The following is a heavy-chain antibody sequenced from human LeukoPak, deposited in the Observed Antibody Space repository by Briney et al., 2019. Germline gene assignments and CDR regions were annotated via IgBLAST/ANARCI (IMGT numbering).Heavy chain of an antibody. J-gene: IGHJ4*02. CDR1: GYTFTGYY. D-gene: IGHD2-2*01. CDR3: ASTGVVPAAPYYFDY. CDR2: INPNGGGT. V-gene: IGHV1-2*02. Sequence: ASVKVSCKASGYTFTGYYMHWVRQAPGQGLEWMGWINPNGGGTNYAQKFQGRVTMTRDTSISTAYMELSRLRSDDTAVYYCASTGVVPAAPYYFDYWGQGTLLTVSS.